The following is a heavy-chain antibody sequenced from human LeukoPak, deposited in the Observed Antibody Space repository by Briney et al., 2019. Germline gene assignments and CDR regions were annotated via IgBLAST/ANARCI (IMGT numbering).Heavy chain of an antibody. CDR2: INHSGST. D-gene: IGHD5-18*01. CDR3: ATTGFGYSYGIDY. J-gene: IGHJ4*02. CDR1: GESFTNYY. Sequence: PSETLSLTCAVSGESFTNYYWNWIRQPPGKGLEWIGEINHSGSTNYNPSLKSRVTISVDTSKNQFSLKLSSVTAADTAVYYCATTGFGYSYGIDYWGQGTLVTVSS. V-gene: IGHV4-34*01.